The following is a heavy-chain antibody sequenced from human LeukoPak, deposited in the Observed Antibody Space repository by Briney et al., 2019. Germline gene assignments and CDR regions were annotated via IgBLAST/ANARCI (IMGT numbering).Heavy chain of an antibody. Sequence: GGSLRLSCAASGFTFRSYTMNWVRQAPGKGLEWVSSISSSSRYIYYADSVKGRFTISRDNAKNSLYLQMNSLRAEDTAVYYCARGRGYYDSSGYYYEMYCFDYWGQGTLVTVSS. CDR3: ARGRGYYDSSGYYYEMYCFDY. CDR2: ISSSSRYI. V-gene: IGHV3-21*01. CDR1: GFTFRSYT. J-gene: IGHJ4*02. D-gene: IGHD3-22*01.